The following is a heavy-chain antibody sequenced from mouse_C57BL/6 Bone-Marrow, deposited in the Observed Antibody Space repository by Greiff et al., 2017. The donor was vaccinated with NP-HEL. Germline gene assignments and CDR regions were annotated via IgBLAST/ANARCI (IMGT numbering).Heavy chain of an antibody. J-gene: IGHJ3*01. CDR1: GYTFTSYG. D-gene: IGHD1-1*01. CDR3: ARWGLLRIAY. Sequence: VKLMESGAELARPGASVKLSCKASGYTFTSYGISWVKQRTGQGLEWIGEIYPRSGNTYYNEKSKGKATLTADKSSSTAYMELRSLTSEDSAVYFCARWGLLRIAYWGQGTLVTVSA. V-gene: IGHV1-81*01. CDR2: IYPRSGNT.